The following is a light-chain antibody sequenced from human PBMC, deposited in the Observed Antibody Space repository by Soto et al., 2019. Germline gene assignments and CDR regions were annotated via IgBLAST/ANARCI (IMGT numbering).Light chain of an antibody. Sequence: QSALTQPPSVSGAPGQRVTISCTGSSSNIGAGYDVHWYQQLPGTAPKLLIYVNSNRPSGVPDRFSGSKSDTSASLAITGLQAEDEADYYCQSYDSSLSAVVFGGGTKLTVL. CDR1: SSNIGAGYD. J-gene: IGLJ2*01. CDR3: QSYDSSLSAVV. V-gene: IGLV1-40*01. CDR2: VNS.